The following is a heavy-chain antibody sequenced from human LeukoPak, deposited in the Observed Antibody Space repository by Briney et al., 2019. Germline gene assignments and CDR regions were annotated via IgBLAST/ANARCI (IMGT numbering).Heavy chain of an antibody. CDR3: AGYHAYGVTAPPLGY. CDR2: IYHSGST. J-gene: IGHJ4*02. Sequence: SETLSLTCTVSGYSISSGYYWGWIRQPPGKGLEWIGSIYHSGSTYYNPSLKSRVTISVDSSRNQFSLKLSSVTAADTAMYFCAGYHAYGVTAPPLGYWGQGTLVTVSS. D-gene: IGHD2-21*02. CDR1: GYSISSGYY. V-gene: IGHV4-38-2*02.